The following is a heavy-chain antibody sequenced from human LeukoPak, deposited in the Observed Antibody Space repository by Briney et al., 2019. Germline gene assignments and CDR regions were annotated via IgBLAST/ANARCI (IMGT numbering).Heavy chain of an antibody. CDR2: ISSSSSYI. Sequence: GGSLRLPCAASGFTFSSYSMNWVRQAPGKGLEWVSSISSSSSYIYYADSVKGRFTISRDNAKNSLYLQMNSLRAEDTAVYYCARGGRQTGLGYWGQGTLVTVSS. D-gene: IGHD7-27*01. CDR3: ARGGRQTGLGY. CDR1: GFTFSSYS. J-gene: IGHJ4*02. V-gene: IGHV3-21*01.